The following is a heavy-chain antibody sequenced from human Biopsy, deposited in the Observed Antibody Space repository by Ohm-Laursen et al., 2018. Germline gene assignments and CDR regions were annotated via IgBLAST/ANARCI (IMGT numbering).Heavy chain of an antibody. V-gene: IGHV4-61*08. CDR3: ARLFRLDDYWNDDPPDGFDV. Sequence: SDTLSLTCTVSGGSIGGSGDYWSWIRQPPGKGLEWIGYISDTGTTNYNPSLRGRVTMSVDTSKNQFSLQLTSVTAADTVMFFCARLFRLDDYWNDDPPDGFDVWGQGTMVTVSS. CDR2: ISDTGTT. D-gene: IGHD3-3*01. CDR1: GGSIGGSGDY. J-gene: IGHJ3*01.